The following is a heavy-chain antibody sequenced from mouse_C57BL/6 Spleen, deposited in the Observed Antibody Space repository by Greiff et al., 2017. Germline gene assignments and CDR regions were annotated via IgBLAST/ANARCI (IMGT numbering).Heavy chain of an antibody. J-gene: IGHJ3*01. Sequence: EVMLVESGGGLVKPGGSLKLSCAASGFTFSSYAMSWVRQTPEKRLEWVATISDGGSYTYYPDNVKGRFTISRDNAKNNLYLQMSHLKSEDTAMYYCAREGAVYGPFAYWGQGTLVTVSA. D-gene: IGHD1-1*01. V-gene: IGHV5-4*01. CDR3: AREGAVYGPFAY. CDR1: GFTFSSYA. CDR2: ISDGGSYT.